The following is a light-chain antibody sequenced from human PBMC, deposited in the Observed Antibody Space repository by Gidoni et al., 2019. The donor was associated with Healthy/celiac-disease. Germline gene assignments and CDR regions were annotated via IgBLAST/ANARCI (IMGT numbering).Light chain of an antibody. CDR2: DAS. V-gene: IGKV3-11*01. Sequence: EIVLTQSPATLSLSPGERATLSCSASQSVSSYLAWYQQKPGQAPRLLIYDASNRATGIPARFSGSGSGTDFTLTISSLEPEDFAVYYCQQRSNWPWTVXQXTKVEIK. CDR1: QSVSSY. CDR3: QQRSNWPWT. J-gene: IGKJ1*01.